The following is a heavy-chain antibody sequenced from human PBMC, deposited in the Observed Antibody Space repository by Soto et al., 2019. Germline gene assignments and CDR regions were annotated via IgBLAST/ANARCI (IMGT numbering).Heavy chain of an antibody. Sequence: VASVKVSCKASGGTFSSYAISWVRQAPGQGLEWMGGIIPIFGTANYAQKFQGRVTITADESTSTAYMELSSLRSEDTAVYYCARTYYYDSSGYYPLANWGQGTLVTVSS. CDR1: GGTFSSYA. D-gene: IGHD3-22*01. J-gene: IGHJ4*02. CDR2: IIPIFGTA. V-gene: IGHV1-69*13. CDR3: ARTYYYDSSGYYPLAN.